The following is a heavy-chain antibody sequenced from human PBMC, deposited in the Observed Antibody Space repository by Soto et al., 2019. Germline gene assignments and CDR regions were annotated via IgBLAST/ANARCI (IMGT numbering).Heavy chain of an antibody. D-gene: IGHD2-2*01. Sequence: SETLSLTCTVSGGSISSGDYYWSWIRQPPGKGLEWIGYIYYSGSTYYNPSLKSRVTISVDTSKNQFSLKLNSVTAADTAVYYCARDWGPCCSTSCPISGMDVWGQGTTVTVS. CDR3: ARDWGPCCSTSCPISGMDV. V-gene: IGHV4-30-4*01. CDR1: GGSISSGDYY. J-gene: IGHJ6*02. CDR2: IYYSGST.